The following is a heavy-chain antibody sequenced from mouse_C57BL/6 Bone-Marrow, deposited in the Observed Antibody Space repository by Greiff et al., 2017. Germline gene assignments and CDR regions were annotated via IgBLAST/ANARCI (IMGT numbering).Heavy chain of an antibody. CDR2: ISAGGSYT. Sequence: EVKVVESGGGLVKPGGSLKLSCAASGFTFSSYAMSWVRQTPEKRLEWVATISAGGSYTYYPDNVKGRFTISRDNAKNNLYLQMSHLKSEDTAMYYCARVLLYYYAMDYWGQGTSVTVSS. CDR1: GFTFSSYA. CDR3: ARVLLYYYAMDY. V-gene: IGHV5-4*03. J-gene: IGHJ4*01.